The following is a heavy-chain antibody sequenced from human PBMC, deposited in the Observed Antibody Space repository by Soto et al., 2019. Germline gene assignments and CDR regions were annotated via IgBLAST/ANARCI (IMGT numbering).Heavy chain of an antibody. Sequence: SETLSLTCTVSGGSISSGGYYWSWIRQHPGKGLEWIGYIYYSGSTYYNPSLKSRVTISVDTSKNQFSLKLSSVTAADTAVYYCATVTDYYYYMDVWGKGTTVTVSS. CDR2: IYYSGST. J-gene: IGHJ6*03. V-gene: IGHV4-31*03. CDR3: ATVTDYYYYMDV. CDR1: GGSISSGGYY.